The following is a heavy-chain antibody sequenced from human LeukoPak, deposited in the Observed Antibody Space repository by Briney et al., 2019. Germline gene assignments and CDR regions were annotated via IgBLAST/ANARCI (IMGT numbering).Heavy chain of an antibody. CDR2: IQYDGSNE. D-gene: IGHD2-2*01. CDR3: AREGYCSSTSCPIADAFDI. CDR1: RFTFSSYG. Sequence: GGSLRLSCAASRFTFSSYGMHWVRQAPGKGLEWVAYIQYDGSNEQYADSVKGRFSISRDSSMNILYLQMNSLRAEDTAVYYCAREGYCSSTSCPIADAFDIWGQGTMVTVSS. V-gene: IGHV3-30*02. J-gene: IGHJ3*02.